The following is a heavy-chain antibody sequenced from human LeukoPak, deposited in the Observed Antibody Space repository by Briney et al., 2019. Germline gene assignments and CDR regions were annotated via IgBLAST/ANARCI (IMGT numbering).Heavy chain of an antibody. V-gene: IGHV3-21*01. J-gene: IGHJ4*02. CDR1: GFTFSSYS. Sequence: GGSLRLSCAASGFTFSSYSMNWLRQAPGKGLEWVSSISSSSSYIYYADSVKGRFTISRDNAKNSLYLQMNSLRAEDTAVYYCARVFRDDILTGYYLYYFDYWGQGTLVTVSS. D-gene: IGHD3-9*01. CDR2: ISSSSSYI. CDR3: ARVFRDDILTGYYLYYFDY.